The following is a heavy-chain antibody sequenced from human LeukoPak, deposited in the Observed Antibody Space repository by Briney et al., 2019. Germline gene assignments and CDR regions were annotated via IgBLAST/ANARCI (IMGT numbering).Heavy chain of an antibody. V-gene: IGHV4-34*01. CDR3: ARGGIAAPPDDAFDI. D-gene: IGHD6-13*01. Sequence: SETLSLTCAVYGGSFSGYYWSWIRQPPGKGLEWIGEINHSGSTNYNPSLKSRVTISVDTSKNQFSLKLSSVTAADTAVYYCARGGIAAPPDDAFDIWGQGTMVTVSS. CDR1: GGSFSGYY. J-gene: IGHJ3*02. CDR2: INHSGST.